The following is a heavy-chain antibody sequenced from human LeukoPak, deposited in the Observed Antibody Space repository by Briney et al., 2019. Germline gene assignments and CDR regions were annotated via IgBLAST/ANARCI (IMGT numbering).Heavy chain of an antibody. Sequence: PSETLSLTCAVYGGSFSGYYWSWIRQPPGEGLEWIGEINHSGSTNYNPSLKSRVTISVDTSKNQFSLKLSSVTAADTAVYYCARSTRYCSGGSCYQPFDYWGQGTLVTVSS. CDR1: GGSFSGYY. CDR2: INHSGST. CDR3: ARSTRYCSGGSCYQPFDY. V-gene: IGHV4-34*01. D-gene: IGHD2-15*01. J-gene: IGHJ4*02.